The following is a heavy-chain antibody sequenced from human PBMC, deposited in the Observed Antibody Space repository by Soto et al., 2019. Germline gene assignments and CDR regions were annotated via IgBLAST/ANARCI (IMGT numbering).Heavy chain of an antibody. CDR3: ARPVYVDTSMGVQFNWFDP. D-gene: IGHD5-18*01. J-gene: IGHJ5*02. V-gene: IGHV4-39*01. CDR2: IFYSGST. CDR1: GGSVSSSRFF. Sequence: QLQLQESGPGLVKPSETLSLTCTVSGGSVSSSRFFWGWVRQPPGKGLAWMGNIFYSGSTYYNPTLKSRGTLSIDTSRNQFSLRLGSVTAADTGVYYCARPVYVDTSMGVQFNWFDPWGHGTLVTVSS.